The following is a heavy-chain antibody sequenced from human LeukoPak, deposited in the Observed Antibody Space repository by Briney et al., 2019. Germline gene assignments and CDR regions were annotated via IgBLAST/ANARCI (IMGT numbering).Heavy chain of an antibody. D-gene: IGHD3-9*01. Sequence: GGSLRLSCAASGFTFSSYAMSWVRQAPGKGLEWVSAISGSGGSTYYADSVKGRFTISRDNSKNTLYLQMNSLRAEDTAVYYCAKDTYDILTGYYGDFSRLDAFDIWGQGTMVTVSS. V-gene: IGHV3-23*01. CDR3: AKDTYDILTGYYGDFSRLDAFDI. CDR1: GFTFSSYA. CDR2: ISGSGGST. J-gene: IGHJ3*02.